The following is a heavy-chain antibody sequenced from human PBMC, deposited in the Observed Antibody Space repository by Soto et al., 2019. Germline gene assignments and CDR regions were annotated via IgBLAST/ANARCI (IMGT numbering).Heavy chain of an antibody. CDR3: AKTYFFDH. CDR1: GFTFSSYA. J-gene: IGHJ4*02. Sequence: EVQLLESGGGLVQPGGSLRLSCAASGFTFSSYAMSWVRQAPGKGLEWVSSIRHCDDGPYYADSVKGRFTISRDNSQNTLYLLMDSLIDEDTGVYYCAKTYFFDHWGQGAPVTVSS. CDR2: IRHCDDGP. V-gene: IGHV3-23*01.